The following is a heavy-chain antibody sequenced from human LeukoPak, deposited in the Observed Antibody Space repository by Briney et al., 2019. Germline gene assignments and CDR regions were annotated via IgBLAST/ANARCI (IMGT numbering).Heavy chain of an antibody. Sequence: GGSLRLSCAASGFTVSSNYMTWVRQAPGKGLEWVSVIYSGGTTYYADSVKGRFTISRHNSKNTLYLQMNSLRPEDTAVYYCARAVGDSSGYSQDYWGQGTLVTVSS. V-gene: IGHV3-53*04. J-gene: IGHJ4*02. CDR1: GFTVSSNY. CDR2: IYSGGTT. CDR3: ARAVGDSSGYSQDY. D-gene: IGHD3-22*01.